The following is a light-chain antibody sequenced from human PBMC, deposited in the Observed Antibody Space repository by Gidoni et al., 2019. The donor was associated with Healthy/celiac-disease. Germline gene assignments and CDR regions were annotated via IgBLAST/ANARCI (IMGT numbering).Light chain of an antibody. V-gene: IGKV3-11*01. J-gene: IGKJ4*01. CDR1: QSVSSY. CDR2: DVS. CDR3: QQRSNWPLT. Sequence: EIVLTQSPATLSLSPGERATLSCRASQSVSSYLAWYQQKPGQSPRLLIYDVSNRATGIPARFSGSGSGTDFTLTISSLEPEDFAVYYCQQRSNWPLTFGGGTKVEIK.